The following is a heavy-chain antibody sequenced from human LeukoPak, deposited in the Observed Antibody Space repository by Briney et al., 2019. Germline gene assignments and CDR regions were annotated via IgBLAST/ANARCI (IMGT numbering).Heavy chain of an antibody. CDR1: GVSISSYY. J-gene: IGHJ6*02. D-gene: IGHD3-10*01. Sequence: SETLSLTCTVSGVSISSYYWSWIRQPPGKGLEWLGYIYYSGSTNYNPSLKSRVTISVDTSKNQFSLKLSSVTAADTAVYYCARVTRYYYGSGSRNYYYYGMDVWGQGTTVTVSS. CDR3: ARVTRYYYGSGSRNYYYYGMDV. CDR2: IYYSGST. V-gene: IGHV4-59*01.